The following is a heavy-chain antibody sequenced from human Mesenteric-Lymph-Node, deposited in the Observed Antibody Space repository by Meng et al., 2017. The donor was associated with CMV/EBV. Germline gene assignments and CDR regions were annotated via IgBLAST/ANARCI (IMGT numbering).Heavy chain of an antibody. V-gene: IGHV4-4*02. Sequence: CDVSGGSISSFNWWSWVRQSPGKGLEWIGEIYHGGNTNYNPSLKSRVTMSVDKSKNQFSLNLSSVTAADTAVYYCSRRLSVISPFDYWGQGTLVTVSS. D-gene: IGHD2-21*01. CDR3: SRRLSVISPFDY. CDR1: GGSISSFNW. J-gene: IGHJ4*02. CDR2: IYHGGNT.